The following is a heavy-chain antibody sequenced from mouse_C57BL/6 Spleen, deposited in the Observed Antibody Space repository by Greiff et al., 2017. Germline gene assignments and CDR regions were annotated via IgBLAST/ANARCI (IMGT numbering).Heavy chain of an antibody. CDR1: GYTFTSYT. Sequence: VQLQQSGAELARPGASVKMSCKASGYTFTSYTMHWVKQRPGQGLEWIGYINPSSGYTKYNQKFKDKATLTADKSSSTAYVQLSSLPSEDSAVYYCARRGYSSYLYYFDYWGQGTTLTVSS. V-gene: IGHV1-4*01. J-gene: IGHJ2*01. CDR2: INPSSGYT. D-gene: IGHD1-1*01. CDR3: ARRGYSSYLYYFDY.